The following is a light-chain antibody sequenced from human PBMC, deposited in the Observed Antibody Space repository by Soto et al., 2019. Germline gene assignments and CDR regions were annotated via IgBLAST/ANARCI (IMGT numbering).Light chain of an antibody. V-gene: IGLV2-11*01. CDR3: CSYAGSYTPLYV. CDR1: SSDVGGYNY. CDR2: DVS. J-gene: IGLJ1*01. Sequence: QSALTQPRSVSGSPGQSVTIYCTGTSSDVGGYNYVSWYQQHPGKAPKLMIYDVSKRPSGVPDRFSGSKSGNTASLTISGLQAEDEADYYCCSYAGSYTPLYVFGTGIKLTVL.